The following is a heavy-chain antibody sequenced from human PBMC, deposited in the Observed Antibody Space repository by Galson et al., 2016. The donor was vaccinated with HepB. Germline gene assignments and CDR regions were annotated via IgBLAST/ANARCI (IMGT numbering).Heavy chain of an antibody. CDR1: GFTFSGYN. V-gene: IGHV3-48*02. Sequence: SLRLSCAASGFTFSGYNMNWVRQAPGKGLEWVSYISGSSETIYYADSVKGRFTISRDNAKNSLDLQMNSLRDEDTAVYYCARGYGVNSLDLWGQGTLVTVSS. CDR3: ARGYGVNSLDL. D-gene: IGHD4-23*01. J-gene: IGHJ5*02. CDR2: ISGSSETI.